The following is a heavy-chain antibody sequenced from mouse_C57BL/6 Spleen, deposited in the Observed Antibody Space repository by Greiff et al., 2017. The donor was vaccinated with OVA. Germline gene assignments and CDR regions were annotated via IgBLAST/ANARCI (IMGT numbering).Heavy chain of an antibody. D-gene: IGHD1-1*01. V-gene: IGHV3-6*01. CDR2: ISYDGSN. CDR3: AFITTVVGGFDY. Sequence: EVQLQESGPGLVKPSQSLSLTCSVTGYSITSGYYWNWIRQFPGNKLEWMGYISYDGSNNYNPSLKNRISITRDTSKNQFFLKLNSVTTEDTATYYCAFITTVVGGFDYWGQGTTLTVSS. J-gene: IGHJ2*01. CDR1: GYSITSGYY.